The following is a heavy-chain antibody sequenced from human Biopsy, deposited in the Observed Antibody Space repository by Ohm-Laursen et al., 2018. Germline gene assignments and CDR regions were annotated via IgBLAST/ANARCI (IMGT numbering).Heavy chain of an antibody. D-gene: IGHD5-18*01. CDR3: ARCSSYGFDFDY. CDR1: DDSINSHY. CDR2: IYYSGST. J-gene: IGHJ4*02. Sequence: TLSLTCTVSDDSINSHYWHWIRHPPGKGLEWIGNIYYSGSTNFFPSLKSRVTISVDTSKNQFSLTLSSVTAADAAVYFCARCSSYGFDFDYWGQGTLVAVSS. V-gene: IGHV4-59*11.